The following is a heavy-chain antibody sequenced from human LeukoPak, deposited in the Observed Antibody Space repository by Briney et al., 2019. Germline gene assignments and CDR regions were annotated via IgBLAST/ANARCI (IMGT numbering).Heavy chain of an antibody. CDR1: GGSISSYY. CDR3: ARDLVTVTKGFDI. Sequence: SETLSLTCTVSGGSISSYYWSWIRQPAGKGLEWIGRIYSSGSTNHNPSLKSRVIMSVDTSKNQISLKLRSVTAADTAVYYCARDLVTVTKGFDIWGQGTMVSVSS. D-gene: IGHD4-17*01. V-gene: IGHV4-4*07. J-gene: IGHJ3*02. CDR2: IYSSGST.